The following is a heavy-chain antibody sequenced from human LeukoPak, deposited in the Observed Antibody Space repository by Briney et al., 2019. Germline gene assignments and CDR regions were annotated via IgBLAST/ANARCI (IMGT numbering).Heavy chain of an antibody. CDR1: GFTFSSYA. CDR2: ISYGGSNK. Sequence: PGRSLRLSCAASGFTFSSYAMHWVRQAPGKGLEWVAVISYGGSNKYYADSVKGRFTISRDNSKNTLYLQMNSLRAEDTAVYYCAKGGELTSYYFDYWGQGTLVTVSS. J-gene: IGHJ4*02. D-gene: IGHD3-10*01. V-gene: IGHV3-30*04. CDR3: AKGGELTSYYFDY.